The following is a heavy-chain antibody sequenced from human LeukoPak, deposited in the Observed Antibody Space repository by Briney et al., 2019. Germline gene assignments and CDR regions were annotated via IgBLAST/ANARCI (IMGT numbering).Heavy chain of an antibody. D-gene: IGHD3-3*01. Sequence: ASVKVSCKASGYTFTGYYMHWVRQAPGQGLEWMGWINPNSGGTNYAQKFQGRVTMTRDTSISAAYMELSRLRSDDTAVYYCATSDYDFWSGYYESQVFDYWGQGTLVTVSS. V-gene: IGHV1-2*02. CDR2: INPNSGGT. CDR3: ATSDYDFWSGYYESQVFDY. CDR1: GYTFTGYY. J-gene: IGHJ4*02.